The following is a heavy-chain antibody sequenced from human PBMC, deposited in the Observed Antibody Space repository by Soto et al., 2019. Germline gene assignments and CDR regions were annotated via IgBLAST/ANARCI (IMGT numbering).Heavy chain of an antibody. CDR2: IYTSGST. J-gene: IGHJ4*02. Sequence: SETLSLTCTVSGGSISSYYWSWVRQPAGKGLEWIGRIYTSGSTNYNPSLKSRVTMSVDTSKNQFSLKLSSVTAADTAVYYCASYSIAVAGTTGIDYWGQGTLVTVSS. CDR3: ASYSIAVAGTTGIDY. D-gene: IGHD6-19*01. V-gene: IGHV4-4*07. CDR1: GGSISSYY.